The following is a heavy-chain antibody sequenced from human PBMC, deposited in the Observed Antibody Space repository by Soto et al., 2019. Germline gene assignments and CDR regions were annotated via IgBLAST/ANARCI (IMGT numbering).Heavy chain of an antibody. J-gene: IGHJ6*03. D-gene: IGHD6-13*01. CDR1: GFSFSSYS. CDR3: ASGLMAAGHYSYYDLDV. V-gene: IGHV3-21*01. Sequence: EVQLVESGGDLVKPGGSLRLSCAASGFSFSSYSITWVRQTPGKGLEWVSSISSDSTYIYYADSVKGRFTTSRDNAKKSLYLQMNSLRVEDTAVYYCASGLMAAGHYSYYDLDVWGKGTTVTVSS. CDR2: ISSDSTYI.